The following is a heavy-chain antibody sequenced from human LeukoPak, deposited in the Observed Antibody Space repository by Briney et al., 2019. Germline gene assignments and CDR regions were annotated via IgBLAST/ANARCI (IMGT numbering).Heavy chain of an antibody. J-gene: IGHJ4*02. CDR2: ISWNSGSI. D-gene: IGHD6-19*01. CDR1: GFTLSRYW. CDR3: AKSVGSGWYRSPTYFDY. Sequence: GGSLRLSCAASGFTLSRYWMRWVRQAPGKGLEWVSGISWNSGSIGYADSVKGRFTISRDNAKNSLYLQMNSLRAEDTALYYCAKSVGSGWYRSPTYFDYWGQGTLVTVSS. V-gene: IGHV3-9*01.